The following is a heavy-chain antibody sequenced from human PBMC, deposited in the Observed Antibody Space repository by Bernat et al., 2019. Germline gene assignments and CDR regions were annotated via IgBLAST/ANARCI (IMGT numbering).Heavy chain of an antibody. Sequence: QVQLVESGGGVVQPGRSLRLSCAASGFTFSSYGMHWVRQAPGKGLVWVAVIWYDGSNNYDADAVKGRFTICRDKSKNTLYLQMNSLRAEDTAVYYCAREPGTLVNDAFDIWGQGTMVTVSS. D-gene: IGHD1-26*01. J-gene: IGHJ3*02. V-gene: IGHV3-33*01. CDR2: IWYDGSNN. CDR3: AREPGTLVNDAFDI. CDR1: GFTFSSYG.